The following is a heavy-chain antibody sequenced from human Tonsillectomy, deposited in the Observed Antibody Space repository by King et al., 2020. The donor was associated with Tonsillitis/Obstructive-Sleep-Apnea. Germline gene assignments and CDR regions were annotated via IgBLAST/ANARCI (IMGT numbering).Heavy chain of an antibody. CDR1: GFTFDDYA. CDR2: IRWKSGSI. J-gene: IGHJ3*02. CDR3: AKDLSLAESGPPGDAFDI. V-gene: IGHV3-9*01. Sequence: VQLVESGGGLVQPGTSLRLSCAVSGFTFDDYAMYWVQQAPGKGLEWVPGIRWKSGSIAYADSVKCRFPIYRDNAKNSLYLQMNSLRAEDTALYYCAKDLSLAESGPPGDAFDIWGQGTMVTVSS. D-gene: IGHD6-13*01.